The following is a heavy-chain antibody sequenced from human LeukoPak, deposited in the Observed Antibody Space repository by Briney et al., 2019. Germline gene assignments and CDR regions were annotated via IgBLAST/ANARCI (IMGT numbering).Heavy chain of an antibody. V-gene: IGHV3-23*01. J-gene: IGHJ4*02. CDR3: AKDATGNGSPYYFDH. CDR1: GFTFSSYA. D-gene: IGHD6-19*01. CDR2: VSGSGGYT. Sequence: QPGGSLRLSCAASGFTFSSYAMSWVRQAPGKGLEWVSAVSGSGGYTYYADSVKGRFTISRDNSKNTLSLQMNSLIVEDTAVYYCAKDATGNGSPYYFDHWGQGTLVTVSS.